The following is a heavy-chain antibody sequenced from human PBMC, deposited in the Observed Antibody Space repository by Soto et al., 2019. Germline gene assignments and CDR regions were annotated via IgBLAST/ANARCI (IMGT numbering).Heavy chain of an antibody. CDR3: TTDYYDSSGYPITGDYGMDV. CDR1: GFTFSSYS. V-gene: IGHV3-21*01. D-gene: IGHD3-22*01. Sequence: EVQLVESGGGLAKPGGSLRLSCAASGFTFSSYSMNWVRKAPGTGLEWVSSISSSSSYIYSADSVKGRFTISSDNAKNSLYLQMNSLSAEDTAVYYCTTDYYDSSGYPITGDYGMDVWGQGTTVTVSS. J-gene: IGHJ6*02. CDR2: ISSSSSYI.